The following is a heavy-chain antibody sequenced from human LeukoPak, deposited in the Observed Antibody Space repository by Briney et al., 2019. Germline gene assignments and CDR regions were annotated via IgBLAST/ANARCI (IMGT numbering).Heavy chain of an antibody. V-gene: IGHV4-39*01. J-gene: IGHJ5*02. D-gene: IGHD2-2*01. CDR3: ARRLTQYDCFDP. Sequence: SETLSLTCTVSGGSISSDLYYWEWIRQPPGKGLEWIGGIYYSGSTYFNPSLKSRVTISVDTSKNQFSLKLNSVTAGDTAVYYCARRLTQYDCFDPWARESWSPSPQ. CDR1: GGSISSDLYY. CDR2: IYYSGST.